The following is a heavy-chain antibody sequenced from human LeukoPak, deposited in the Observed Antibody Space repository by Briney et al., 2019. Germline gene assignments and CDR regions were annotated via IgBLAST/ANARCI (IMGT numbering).Heavy chain of an antibody. CDR3: ASQSSIAARPRDY. V-gene: IGHV4-34*01. CDR1: GGSFSGYY. Sequence: PSETLSLTCAVYGGSFSGYYWSWIRQPPGKGLEWIGEISHSGSTNYNPSLKSRVTISVDTSKNQFSLQLSSVTAADTAVYYCASQSSIAARPRDYWGQGTLVTVSS. D-gene: IGHD6-6*01. CDR2: ISHSGST. J-gene: IGHJ4*02.